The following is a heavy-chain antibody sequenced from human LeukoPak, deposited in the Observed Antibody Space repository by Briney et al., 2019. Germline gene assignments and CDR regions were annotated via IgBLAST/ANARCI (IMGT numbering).Heavy chain of an antibody. V-gene: IGHV3-48*03. CDR1: IFTFCSYE. CDR2: ISSSGRTI. D-gene: IGHD3-10*02. J-gene: IGHJ6*04. CDR3: AEIGITMIGGV. Sequence: GVSLRLSCAASIFTFCSYEMNWVRQAPGKALECVSYISSSGRTIYYADSVKGRFTISRDNAKNSLYLQMNSLRAEDTAVYYCAEIGITMIGGVWGKGTTVTISS.